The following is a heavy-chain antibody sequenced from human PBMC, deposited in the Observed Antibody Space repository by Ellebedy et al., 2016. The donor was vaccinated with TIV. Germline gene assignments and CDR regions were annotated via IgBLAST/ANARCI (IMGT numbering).Heavy chain of an antibody. CDR2: INRKTEGGTT. J-gene: IGHJ1*01. D-gene: IGHD3-22*01. V-gene: IGHV3-15*07. CDR3: STETMIVGCFQH. Sequence: GESLKISCAASGFTFSNAWMNWVRQAPGKGLEWVGRINRKTEGGTTDYAAPVKGRFSNARADSKDTLYLQMNSLKSEDTAVYYCSTETMIVGCFQHWGQGTLVTVSS. CDR1: GFTFSNAW.